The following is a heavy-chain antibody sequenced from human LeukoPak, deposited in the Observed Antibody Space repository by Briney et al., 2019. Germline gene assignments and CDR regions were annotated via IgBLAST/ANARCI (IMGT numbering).Heavy chain of an antibody. CDR1: GYTFTSYD. V-gene: IGHV1-8*01. CDR3: ARGVTVIVVVNMYNWFDP. CDR2: MNPNSGNT. J-gene: IGHJ5*02. Sequence: ASVKVSCKASGYTFTSYDINWVRQATGQGLEWMGWMNPNSGNTGYAQKFQGRVTMTRNTSISTAYMELSSLRSEDTAVYYCARGVTVIVVVNMYNWFDPWGQGTLVTVSS. D-gene: IGHD3-22*01.